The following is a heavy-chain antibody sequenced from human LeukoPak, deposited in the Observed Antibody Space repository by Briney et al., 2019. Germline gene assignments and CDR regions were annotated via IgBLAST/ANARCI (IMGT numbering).Heavy chain of an antibody. CDR3: ARGVGQMITF. D-gene: IGHD3-16*01. V-gene: IGHV4-39*07. J-gene: IGHJ4*02. Sequence: SETLSLTCTVSGGSISSSSYYWGWIRQPPGKGLEWIGSIYYSGSTYYNPSLKSRVTISVDTSKNQFSLKLSSVTAADTAVYYCARGVGQMITFGGQGTLVTVSS. CDR2: IYYSGST. CDR1: GGSISSSSYY.